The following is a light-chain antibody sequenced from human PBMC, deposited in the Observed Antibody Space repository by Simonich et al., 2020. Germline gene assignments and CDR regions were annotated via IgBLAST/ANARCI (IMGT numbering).Light chain of an antibody. J-gene: IGLJ3*02. V-gene: IGLV1-40*01. CDR1: SPNIGAGYD. Sequence: QSVLTQPPSVSGAPGQRVTISCTGSSPNIGAGYDVHWYQQLPGTAPKLLIYGNSNRPAGVPDRFSGSKSGTSASLAISGLQSEDEADYYCAAWDDSLNGPVFGGGTKLTVL. CDR3: AAWDDSLNGPV. CDR2: GNS.